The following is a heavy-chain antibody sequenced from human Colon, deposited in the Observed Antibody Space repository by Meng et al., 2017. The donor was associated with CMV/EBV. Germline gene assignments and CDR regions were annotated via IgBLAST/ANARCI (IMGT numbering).Heavy chain of an antibody. CDR2: IVPILGST. Sequence: SVKVSCKASGGPLSTYEINWVRQAPGQGLEWMGGIVPILGSTNYAQRFKGRLTITANKSTTTAYIELSSLTSEDTAVYYCATRIPTYVDNWFDPWGQGTLVTVSS. V-gene: IGHV1-69*10. CDR1: GGPLSTYE. CDR3: ATRIPTYVDNWFDP. J-gene: IGHJ5*02. D-gene: IGHD3-10*02.